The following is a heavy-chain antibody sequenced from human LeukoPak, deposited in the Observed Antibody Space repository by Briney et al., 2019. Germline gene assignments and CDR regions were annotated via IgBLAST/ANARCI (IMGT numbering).Heavy chain of an antibody. CDR2: IYPGDSDT. V-gene: IGHV5-51*01. D-gene: IGHD2-8*01. CDR3: ARLGYCTNGICYTTAY. J-gene: IGHJ4*02. Sequence: GESLKISCKGSGYTFTSSWIGWVRQMPGKGLEWMGIIYPGDSDTRYSPSFQGQVSISADKSISTAYLQWSSLKASDTAMYYCARLGYCTNGICYTTAYWGQGTLVTVSS. CDR1: GYTFTSSW.